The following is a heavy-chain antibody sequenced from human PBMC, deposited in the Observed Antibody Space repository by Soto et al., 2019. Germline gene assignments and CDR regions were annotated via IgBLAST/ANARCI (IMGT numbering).Heavy chain of an antibody. CDR2: IYHSGST. J-gene: IGHJ4*02. D-gene: IGHD1-1*01. CDR1: CGSISSSHW. Sequence: SETLSLTCAVSCGSISSSHWWSWVRPPPGKGLEWIGEIYHSGSTNYNPSLKSRVTISVEKSKNQFSLKLSSVTAADTAVYYCARGLTADNIDYWGQGTLVTVSS. V-gene: IGHV4-4*02. CDR3: ARGLTADNIDY.